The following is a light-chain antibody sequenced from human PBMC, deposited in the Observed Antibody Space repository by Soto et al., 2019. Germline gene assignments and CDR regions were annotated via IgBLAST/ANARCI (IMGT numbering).Light chain of an antibody. Sequence: DIQMTQSPSSLSASIGDRVTISCRASQGISNDLAWYQQKPGKVPYLLIHAASTSHSGVPSRFRGSGSGTDFTLTISSLQPEDVATYYCQNYNSAPRTFGQGTKVDIK. V-gene: IGKV1-27*01. CDR2: AAS. J-gene: IGKJ1*01. CDR3: QNYNSAPRT. CDR1: QGISND.